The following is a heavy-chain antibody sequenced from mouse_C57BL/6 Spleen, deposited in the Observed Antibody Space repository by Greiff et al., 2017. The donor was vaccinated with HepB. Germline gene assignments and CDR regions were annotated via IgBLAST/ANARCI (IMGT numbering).Heavy chain of an antibody. CDR2: IYPGSGST. V-gene: IGHV1-55*01. D-gene: IGHD1-1*01. J-gene: IGHJ2*01. CDR1: GYTFTSYW. CDR3: AREETYGSSYIDY. Sequence: VQLQQSGAELVKPGASVKMSCKASGYTFTSYWITWVKQRPGQGLEWIGDIYPGSGSTNYNEKFKSKATLTVDTSSSTAYMQLSSLTSEDSAVYYCAREETYGSSYIDYWGQGTTLTVSS.